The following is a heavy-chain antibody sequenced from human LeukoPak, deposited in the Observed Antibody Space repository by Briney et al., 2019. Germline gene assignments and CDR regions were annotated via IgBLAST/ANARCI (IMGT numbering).Heavy chain of an antibody. D-gene: IGHD3-10*02. Sequence: GGSLRLSCAASGLTFSTYWMSWVRQAPGKGLECVGIINEHGSEKHYVDSVKGRFTISRDNAKDSLYLQINSLRAEDTAVYYCARGALRSVDYWGQGTLLTVSS. V-gene: IGHV3-7*03. J-gene: IGHJ4*02. CDR2: INEHGSEK. CDR3: ARGALRSVDY. CDR1: GLTFSTYW.